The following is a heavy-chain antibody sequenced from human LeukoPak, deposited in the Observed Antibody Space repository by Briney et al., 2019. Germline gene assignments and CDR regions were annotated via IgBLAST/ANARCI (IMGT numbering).Heavy chain of an antibody. Sequence: GWSLRLSCAASGFTFSSYAMSWVRQAPGKGLEWVSVVSGSDGSTYYADSVKGRFTISRDNSKNTLYLQMNSLRAEDTAVYYCAKDLYGDYMIDYWGQGTLVTVSS. CDR2: VSGSDGST. D-gene: IGHD4-17*01. CDR1: GFTFSSYA. CDR3: AKDLYGDYMIDY. J-gene: IGHJ4*02. V-gene: IGHV3-23*01.